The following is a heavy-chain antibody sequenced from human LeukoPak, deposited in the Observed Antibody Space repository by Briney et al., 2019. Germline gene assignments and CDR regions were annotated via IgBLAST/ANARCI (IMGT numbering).Heavy chain of an antibody. CDR3: AGLLTTVTRGYFDL. J-gene: IGHJ2*01. D-gene: IGHD4-17*01. CDR1: GYSLRSGYY. CDR2: VYHSWTT. Sequence: SETLSLICTVSGYSLRSGYYWGWIRHPPGKGLEWIGEVYHSWTTFYNPPLQRRLTISVETYQNQFPLNRSSVTAADTAIYYCAGLLTTVTRGYFDLWGRGTLITVSS. V-gene: IGHV4-38-2*02.